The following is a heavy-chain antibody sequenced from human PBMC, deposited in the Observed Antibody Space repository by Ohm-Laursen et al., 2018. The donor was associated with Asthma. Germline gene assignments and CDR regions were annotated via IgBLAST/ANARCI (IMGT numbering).Heavy chain of an antibody. D-gene: IGHD5-18*01. CDR3: ARGLGGIHRWLSYQIDK. V-gene: IGHV3-30*03. J-gene: IGHJ4*02. CDR2: ISSDGSSK. CDR1: GFTFSDYG. Sequence: SLRLSCSASGFTFSDYGMHWVRQAPGKGLEWVAIISSDGSSKFHAESVKGRITPSRDNSKNTLYLQMNSLRAEDTAVYYCARGLGGIHRWLSYQIDKWGQGTQVTVSS.